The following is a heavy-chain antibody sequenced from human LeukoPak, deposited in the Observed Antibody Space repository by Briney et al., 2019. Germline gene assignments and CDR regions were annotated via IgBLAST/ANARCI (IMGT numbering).Heavy chain of an antibody. CDR3: ARDEGGPYWQQLVYY. D-gene: IGHD6-13*01. CDR2: ISSSGSTI. J-gene: IGHJ4*02. CDR1: GFTFSSYE. Sequence: PGGSLRLSCAASGFTFSSYEMNWVRQAPGKGLEWVSYISSSGSTIYYADSVKGRFTISRDTAKNSLYLQMNSLRAEDTAVYYCARDEGGPYWQQLVYYWGQGTLVTVSS. V-gene: IGHV3-48*03.